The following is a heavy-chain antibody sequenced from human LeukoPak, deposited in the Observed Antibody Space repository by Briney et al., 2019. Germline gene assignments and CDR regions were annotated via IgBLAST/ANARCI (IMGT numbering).Heavy chain of an antibody. CDR2: IIPIFGTA. Sequence: GASVKVSCKASGYTFTSYAMHWVRQAPGQGLEWMGGIIPIFGTANYAQKFQGRVTITADKSTSTAYMELSSLRSEDTAVYYCARVAAAAGTVDYFDYWGQGTLVTVSS. CDR3: ARVAAAAGTVDYFDY. D-gene: IGHD6-13*01. CDR1: GYTFTSYA. J-gene: IGHJ4*02. V-gene: IGHV1-69*06.